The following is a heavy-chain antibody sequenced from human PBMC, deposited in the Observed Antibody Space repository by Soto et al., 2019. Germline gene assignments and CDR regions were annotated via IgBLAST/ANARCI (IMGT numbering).Heavy chain of an antibody. CDR3: ARGSWDDVSGHYYMDV. D-gene: IGHD1-1*01. CDR1: GDSVSSNSAA. Sequence: SQTLSLTCDIPGDSVSSNSAAWNWIRQTPSRGLEWLGRTYYRSKWYSNYAISVKSRVTVNPDTFKNQFSLQLNSVTPEDTAVYYCARGSWDDVSGHYYMDVWGKGTTVTVSS. J-gene: IGHJ6*03. V-gene: IGHV6-1*01. CDR2: TYYRSKWYS.